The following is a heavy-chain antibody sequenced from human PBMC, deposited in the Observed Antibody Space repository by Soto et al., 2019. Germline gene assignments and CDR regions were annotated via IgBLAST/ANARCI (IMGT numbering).Heavy chain of an antibody. J-gene: IGHJ6*02. CDR3: ARPGSGYDVLSGQYFYYYHSIDV. Sequence: QVQLVDSGGGVVQPGRSLRLSCAASGFIFSTYAMHWVRQAPGKGLEWVAVISYDGSNKYYADSVRGRFTISRDNYRNTIYLQMNSLTTDGTAVYYCARPGSGYDVLSGQYFYYYHSIDVWGQGTTVTVSS. D-gene: IGHD3-3*01. CDR1: GFIFSTYA. CDR2: ISYDGSNK. V-gene: IGHV3-30-3*01.